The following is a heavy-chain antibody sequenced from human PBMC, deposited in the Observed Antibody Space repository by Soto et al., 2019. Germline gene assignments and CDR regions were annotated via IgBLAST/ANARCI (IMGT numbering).Heavy chain of an antibody. V-gene: IGHV4-30-4*01. CDR3: ARAGFSYGHLLF. CDR2: VFYSGAT. Sequence: SETLSLTCNVSGGPIKTGDYYWNWIRQPPGKGLEWIGYVFYSGATNYSPSLKSRAAISMGTSKNQFSLSLTSVTAADTAVYYCARAGFSYGHLLFWGQGIRVTVSS. CDR1: GGPIKTGDYY. J-gene: IGHJ4*02. D-gene: IGHD3-10*01.